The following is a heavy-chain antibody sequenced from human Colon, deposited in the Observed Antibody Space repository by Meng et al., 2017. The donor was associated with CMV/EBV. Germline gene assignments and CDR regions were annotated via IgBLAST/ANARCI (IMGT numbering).Heavy chain of an antibody. CDR1: GGSPNDFY. V-gene: IGHV4-4*07. D-gene: IGHD3-10*01. CDR3: ARDSDGSGTFSYWFDP. J-gene: IGHJ5*02. Sequence: QGPLAAPGPGLGKPAETLSLTCTSSGGSPNDFYWNWIRQPVGKGLEWIGRIFPTGSAYYNSSLNSRVTMSVDTSKNQFSLKLTSVTAADTAVYYCARDSDGSGTFSYWFDPWGQGTLVTVSS. CDR2: IFPTGSA.